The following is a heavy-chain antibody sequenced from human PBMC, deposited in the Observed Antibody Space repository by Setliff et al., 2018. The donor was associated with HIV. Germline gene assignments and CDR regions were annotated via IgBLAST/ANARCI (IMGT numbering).Heavy chain of an antibody. CDR2: INPYSGNT. D-gene: IGHD3-22*01. CDR3: VRGIYDSSGFWYPHGDS. V-gene: IGHV1-8*01. J-gene: IGHJ5*01. Sequence: ASVKVSCKASGYTFTSYDINWVRQATGHGLEWMGWINPYSGNTGYAQKFQGRVTMTRETSTSTAYLELSNLRAEDTAVYYCVRGIYDSSGFWYPHGDSWGQGTLGTVPQ. CDR1: GYTFTSYD.